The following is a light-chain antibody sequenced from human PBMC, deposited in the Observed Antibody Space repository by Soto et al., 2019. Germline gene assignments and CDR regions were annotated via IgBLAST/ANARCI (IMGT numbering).Light chain of an antibody. CDR3: CSYAGSYTYV. Sequence: QSALTQPPSASGSPGQSVAISCTGTSSDVGGYNYVSWYQQHPGKAPKLMIYEVNKRPSGVPDRFSGSKSGNTASLTISGLQAEDEADYYCCSYAGSYTYVFGTGTKVTVL. CDR2: EVN. J-gene: IGLJ1*01. V-gene: IGLV2-8*01. CDR1: SSDVGGYNY.